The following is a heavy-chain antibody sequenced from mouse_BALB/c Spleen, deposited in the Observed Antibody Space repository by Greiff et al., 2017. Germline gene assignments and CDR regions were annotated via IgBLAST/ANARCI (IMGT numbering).Heavy chain of an antibody. Sequence: EVQVVESGGDLVKPGGSLKLSCAASGFTFSSYGMSWVRQTPDKRLEWVATISSGGSYTYYPDSVKGRFTISRDNAKNTLYLQMSSLKSEDTAMYYCARQEGWEGYFDYWGQGTTLTVSS. D-gene: IGHD3-3*01. CDR1: GFTFSSYG. V-gene: IGHV5-6*01. J-gene: IGHJ2*01. CDR2: ISSGGSYT. CDR3: ARQEGWEGYFDY.